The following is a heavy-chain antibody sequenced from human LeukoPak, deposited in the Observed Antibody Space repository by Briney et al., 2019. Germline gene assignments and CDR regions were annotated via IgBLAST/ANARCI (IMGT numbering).Heavy chain of an antibody. D-gene: IGHD5-24*01. J-gene: IGHJ4*02. CDR1: GDSVSSNSAA. CDR3: ARSVEMATIGRVFDY. CDR2: TYYRSKWYN. Sequence: SQTLSLTCAISGDSVSSNSAAWNWIRPSPSRGLEWLGRTYYRSKWYNDYAVSVKSRITINPDTSKNQFSLQLNSVTPEDTAVYYCARSVEMATIGRVFDYWGQGTLVTVSS. V-gene: IGHV6-1*01.